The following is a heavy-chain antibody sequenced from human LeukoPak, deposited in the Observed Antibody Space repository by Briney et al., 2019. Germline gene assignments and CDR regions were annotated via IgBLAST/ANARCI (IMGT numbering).Heavy chain of an antibody. CDR1: GFTFSDYY. J-gene: IGHJ4*02. CDR2: ISSSGSTI. CDR3: ARDRRLPQRIDY. V-gene: IGHV3-11*04. Sequence: PGGSLRLSCLASGFTFSDYYMSWIRQAPGKGLEWVSYISSSGSTIYYADSVKGRFTISRDNAKNSLYLQMNSLRAEDTAVYYCARDRRLPQRIDYWGQGTLVTVSS.